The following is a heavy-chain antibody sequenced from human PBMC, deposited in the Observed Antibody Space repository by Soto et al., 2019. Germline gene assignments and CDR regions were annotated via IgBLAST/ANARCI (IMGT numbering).Heavy chain of an antibody. CDR2: IYYSGNT. V-gene: IGHV4-31*03. CDR3: ARATYYYDSSGYSDRVLDY. CDR1: GGSISSGGYY. Sequence: SETLSLTCTVSGGSISSGGYYWSWIRQHPGKGLEWIGYIYYSGNTYYNPSLKSRVTISEDTSKNQFSLKLSSVTAADTAVYYCARATYYYDSSGYSDRVLDYWGQGTLVTVS. D-gene: IGHD3-22*01. J-gene: IGHJ4*02.